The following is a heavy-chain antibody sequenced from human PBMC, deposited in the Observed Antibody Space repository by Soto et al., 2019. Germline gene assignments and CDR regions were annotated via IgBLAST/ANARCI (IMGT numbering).Heavy chain of an antibody. CDR2: INTDSGET. J-gene: IGHJ4*02. V-gene: IGHV1-3*04. D-gene: IGHD2-15*01. CDR1: GYTFTTYS. CDR3: ARDSSNTWWDSWY. Sequence: GASVKVSCKASGYTFTTYSMHWVRQVPGQRPEWMGWINTDSGETKTSKEFQDRVTMTTDTTASTAYMELSSLRAEDTAIYYCARDSSNTWWDSWYWGQGTLVTVSS.